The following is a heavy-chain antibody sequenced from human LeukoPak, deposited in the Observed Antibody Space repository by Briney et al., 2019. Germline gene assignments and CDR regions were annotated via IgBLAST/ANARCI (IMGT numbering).Heavy chain of an antibody. V-gene: IGHV4-61*02. CDR2: IYTSGST. D-gene: IGHD3-9*01. CDR1: GGSISSGSYY. CDR3: ARENYDILTGHDY. J-gene: IGHJ4*02. Sequence: SETLSLTCTVSGGSISSGSYYWSWIRQPAGKGLEWIGRIYTSGSTNYNPSLKSRVTISVDTSKNQFSLKLSSVTAADTAVYYCARENYDILTGHDYWGQGTLVTVSS.